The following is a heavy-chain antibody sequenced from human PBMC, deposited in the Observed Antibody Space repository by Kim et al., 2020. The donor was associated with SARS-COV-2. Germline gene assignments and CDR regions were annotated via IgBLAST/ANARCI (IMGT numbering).Heavy chain of an antibody. J-gene: IGHJ5*02. CDR1: GGSISSYY. V-gene: IGHV4-59*13. D-gene: IGHD3-10*01. Sequence: SETLSLTCTVSGGSISSYYWSWIRRPPGKGLEWIGYIYYSGSTNYNPSLKSRVTISVDTSKNQFSLKLSSVTAADTAVYYCARDRSGYYGSGSFYWFDPWGQGTLVTVSS. CDR2: IYYSGST. CDR3: ARDRSGYYGSGSFYWFDP.